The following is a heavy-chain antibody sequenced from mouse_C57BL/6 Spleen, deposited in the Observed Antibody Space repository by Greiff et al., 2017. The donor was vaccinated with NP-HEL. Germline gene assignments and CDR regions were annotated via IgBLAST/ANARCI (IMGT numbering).Heavy chain of an antibody. Sequence: EVQLVESGGGLVQPKGSLKLSCAASGFTFNTYAMHWVRQAPGKGLEWVARIRSKSSNYATYYADSVKDRFTISRDDSQSMRYLQMNNLKTEDRAMYYGMRDGSSGAMDYWGQGTSVTVSS. CDR2: IRSKSSNYAT. V-gene: IGHV10-3*01. J-gene: IGHJ4*01. CDR1: GFTFNTYA. D-gene: IGHD1-1*01. CDR3: MRDGSSGAMDY.